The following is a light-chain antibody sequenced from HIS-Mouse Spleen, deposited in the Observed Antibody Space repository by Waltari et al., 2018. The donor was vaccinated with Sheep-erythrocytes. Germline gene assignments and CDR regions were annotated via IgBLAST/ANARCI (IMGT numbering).Light chain of an antibody. CDR1: SSDVGSYNL. CDR2: EGS. Sequence: QSALTQPASVSGSPGPSITISCTGTSSDVGSYNLVSWYQQHPGKAPKLMIYEGSKRPSWVSNRFSGSKSGNTASLTISVLQAEDEADYYCCSYAGSSTPWVFGGGTKLTVL. J-gene: IGLJ3*02. V-gene: IGLV2-23*01. CDR3: CSYAGSSTPWV.